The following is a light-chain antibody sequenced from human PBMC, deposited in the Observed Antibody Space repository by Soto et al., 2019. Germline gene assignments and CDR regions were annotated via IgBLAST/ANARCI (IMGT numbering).Light chain of an antibody. V-gene: IGKV3-20*01. CDR2: GAS. CDR3: HQYGDSPLT. J-gene: IGKJ4*01. CDR1: QSVSSATY. Sequence: EIVLTQSPGTLSLSPGERATLSCRASQSVSSATYLAWYQQKPGQATRLLIYGASSRAAGIPDRFSGSGSGTDFTLTISRLEPEDFEVYYCHQYGDSPLTFGGGTKVE.